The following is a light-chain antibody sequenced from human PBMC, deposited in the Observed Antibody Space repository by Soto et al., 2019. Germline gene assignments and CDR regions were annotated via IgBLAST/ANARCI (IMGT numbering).Light chain of an antibody. J-gene: IGLJ1*01. CDR1: SSNLGINF. CDR2: ENN. CDR3: ATWDGSLSVGV. Sequence: QSALTQPPSVSAAPEQKVTISCSGGSSNLGINFVSWYQQFPGGVPKLLIYENNKRPSGIPDRFSGAKSGTSATLDITGPQAGDEADYYCATWDGSLSVGVFGGGTKVTV. V-gene: IGLV1-51*02.